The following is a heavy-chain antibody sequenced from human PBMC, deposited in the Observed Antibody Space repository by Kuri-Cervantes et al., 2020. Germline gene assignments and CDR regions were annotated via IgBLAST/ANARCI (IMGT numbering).Heavy chain of an antibody. CDR3: ARTCSGGSCRYYYYGMDV. D-gene: IGHD2-15*01. J-gene: IGHJ6*02. Sequence: GGSLRLSCAASGFTFSSYDMHWVRQATGKGLEWVSAIGTAGDTYYPGSVKGRFTISRENAKNSLYLQMNSLRAGDTAAYYCARTCSGGSCRYYYYGMDVWGQGTTVTVSS. V-gene: IGHV3-13*01. CDR2: IGTAGDT. CDR1: GFTFSSYD.